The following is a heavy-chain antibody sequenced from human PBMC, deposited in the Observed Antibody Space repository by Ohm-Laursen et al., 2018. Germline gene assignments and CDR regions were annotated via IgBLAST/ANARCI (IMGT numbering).Heavy chain of an antibody. CDR1: GFTFSSSA. CDR2: ISAGGTNT. Sequence: GSLRLSCSAPGFTFSSSAMNWVRQAPGKGLEWVSAISAGGTNTYYADSVKGRFTISRDNSKNTLYLQMNSLKTEDTAVYYCVIDGTRDTGLDYWGQGTLVTVSS. J-gene: IGHJ4*02. D-gene: IGHD2-8*02. V-gene: IGHV3-23*01. CDR3: VIDGTRDTGLDY.